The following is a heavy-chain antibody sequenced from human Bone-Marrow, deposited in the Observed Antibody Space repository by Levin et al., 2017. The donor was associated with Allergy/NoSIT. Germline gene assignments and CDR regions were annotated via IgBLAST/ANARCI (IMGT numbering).Heavy chain of an antibody. J-gene: IGHJ6*02. V-gene: IGHV3-7*01. CDR3: GRDVGQWARGNFYYGLDV. CDR2: IKEDGSEK. D-gene: IGHD2-8*01. Sequence: GESLKISCAASGFMLSPYWMSWVRQAPGMGLEWVANIKEDGSEKYYVDSVKGRFTIPRDNSKKSLFLQMNSLRAEDTGVLYCGRDVGQWARGNFYYGLDVWGQGTTVTVSS. CDR1: GFMLSPYW.